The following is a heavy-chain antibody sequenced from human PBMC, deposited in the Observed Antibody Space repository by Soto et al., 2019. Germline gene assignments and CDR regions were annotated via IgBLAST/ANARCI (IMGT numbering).Heavy chain of an antibody. Sequence: RXESLKISFRTSGYKFTSSWIAWVRQIPGKGLEWMGIIFPSDSDTRYSPSFQGQVTISADRSTSTVFLQWASLKASDTAVYFCARKDKSGYFNWFDPWGQGTLVTVSS. CDR1: GYKFTSSW. CDR3: ARKDKSGYFNWFDP. J-gene: IGHJ5*02. V-gene: IGHV5-51*01. D-gene: IGHD3-22*01. CDR2: IFPSDSDT.